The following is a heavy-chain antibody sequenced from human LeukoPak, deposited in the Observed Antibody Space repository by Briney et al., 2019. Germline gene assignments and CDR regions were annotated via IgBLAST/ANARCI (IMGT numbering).Heavy chain of an antibody. V-gene: IGHV4-61*02. CDR3: ARGTNDYGDYVSFDY. CDR2: IYTSGST. D-gene: IGHD4-17*01. J-gene: IGHJ4*02. CDR1: GGSISSGSYY. Sequence: SETLSLTCTVSGGSISSGSYYWSWIRQPAGKGLEWIGRIYTSGSTNYNPSLKSRVTISVDTSKNQFSLKLSSVTAADTAVYYCARGTNDYGDYVSFDYWGQGTLVTVSS.